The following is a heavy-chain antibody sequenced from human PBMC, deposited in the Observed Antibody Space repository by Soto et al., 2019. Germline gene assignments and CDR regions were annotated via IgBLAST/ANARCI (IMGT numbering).Heavy chain of an antibody. CDR2: IYYSGST. CDR1: GGSISSSSYY. V-gene: IGHV4-39*01. Sequence: SETLSLTCTVSGGSISSSSYYWGWIRQPPGKGLEWIGSIYYSGSTYYNPSLKSRVTIAVDTSKNQFSLKLSSVTAADTAVYSCARPHSWNYGSPPWSAPRGQGTLVPVSS. D-gene: IGHD1-7*01. CDR3: ARPHSWNYGSPPWSAP. J-gene: IGHJ5*02.